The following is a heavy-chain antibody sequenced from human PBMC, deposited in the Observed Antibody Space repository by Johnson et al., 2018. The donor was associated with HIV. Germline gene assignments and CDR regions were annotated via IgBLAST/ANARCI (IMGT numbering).Heavy chain of an antibody. Sequence: QVQLVESGGGLVQPGRSLRLSCAASGFTFSNYAMHWVRQAPGKGLEWVAVISYDGSNKYYADSVKGRFTISRDNSKNTLYLQMNSLRPEDTAVYHCARALTTDAFDIWGQGTMVTVSS. D-gene: IGHD4-17*01. CDR3: ARALTTDAFDI. CDR2: ISYDGSNK. V-gene: IGHV3-30-3*01. J-gene: IGHJ3*02. CDR1: GFTFSNYA.